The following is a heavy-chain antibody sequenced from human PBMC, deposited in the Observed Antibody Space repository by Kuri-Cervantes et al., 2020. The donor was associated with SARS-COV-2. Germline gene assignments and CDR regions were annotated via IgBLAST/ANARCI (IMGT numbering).Heavy chain of an antibody. V-gene: IGHV3-64*01. Sequence: GGSLRLSCAASGFTFSSYAMHWVRQAPGKGLEYVSAISSNGGSTYYANSVKGRFTISRDNSKNTLYLQMGSLRAEDMAVYYCARDRSYYMDVWGKGTTVTVSS. CDR1: GFTFSSYA. CDR3: ARDRSYYMDV. J-gene: IGHJ6*03. CDR2: ISSNGGST.